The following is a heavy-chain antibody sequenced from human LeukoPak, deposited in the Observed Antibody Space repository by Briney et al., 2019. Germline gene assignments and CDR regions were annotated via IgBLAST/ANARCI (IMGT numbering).Heavy chain of an antibody. Sequence: GASVKVSCKASGGTFSSYAISWVRQAPGQGLEWMGRIIPILGIANYAQKFQGRVTITADKSTSTAYMELSSLRSEETAVYYCAKDLGSSSWYDLGYWGQGTLVTVSS. CDR2: IIPILGIA. CDR1: GGTFSSYA. J-gene: IGHJ4*02. D-gene: IGHD6-13*01. V-gene: IGHV1-69*04. CDR3: AKDLGSSSWYDLGY.